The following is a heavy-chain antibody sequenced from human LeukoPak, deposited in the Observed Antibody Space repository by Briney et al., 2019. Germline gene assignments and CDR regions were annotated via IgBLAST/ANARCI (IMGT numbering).Heavy chain of an antibody. J-gene: IGHJ5*02. CDR2: ISGSGGST. Sequence: SGGSLRLSCAASGFTFSSYAMSWVRQAPGKGLEWVSAISGSGGSTYYADSVKGRFTISRDNSKNTLYLQMNSLRAEDTAVYYCARDCDTSGNYYGWFDPWGQGALVTVSS. CDR1: GFTFSSYA. D-gene: IGHD3-22*01. V-gene: IGHV3-23*01. CDR3: ARDCDTSGNYYGWFDP.